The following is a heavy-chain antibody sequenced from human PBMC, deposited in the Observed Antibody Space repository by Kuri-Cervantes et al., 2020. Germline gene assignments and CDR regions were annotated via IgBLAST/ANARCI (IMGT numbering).Heavy chain of an antibody. CDR3: AREGEEYCTGGVCYAIDY. D-gene: IGHD2-8*02. CDR2: INHSGST. CDR1: GGSFSGYY. J-gene: IGHJ4*02. V-gene: IGHV4-34*01. Sequence: SQTLSLTCAVYGGSFSGYYWSWIRQPPGKGLEWIGEINHSGSTNYNPSLKSRVIISVDTSKNQFSLKLSPVTAADTAVYYCAREGEEYCTGGVCYAIDYWGQGTLVTVSS.